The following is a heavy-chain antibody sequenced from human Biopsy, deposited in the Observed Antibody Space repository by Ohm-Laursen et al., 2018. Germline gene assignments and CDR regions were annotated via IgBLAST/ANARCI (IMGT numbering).Heavy chain of an antibody. Sequence: SDTLSLTCPVPGVSINGGRYYWNWIRHHPGKGLEWIGNIFYSANTYYNPSLKSRVTISVDTSKNQFSLKLSSVTAADTAVYYCARLGSGDYFPTFFDFWGQGALVTVSS. V-gene: IGHV4-31*03. D-gene: IGHD5-12*01. CDR2: IFYSANT. CDR3: ARLGSGDYFPTFFDF. CDR1: GVSINGGRYY. J-gene: IGHJ4*02.